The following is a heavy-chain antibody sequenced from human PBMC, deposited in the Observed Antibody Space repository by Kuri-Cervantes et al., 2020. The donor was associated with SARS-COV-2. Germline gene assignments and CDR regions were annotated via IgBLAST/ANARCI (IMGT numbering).Heavy chain of an antibody. CDR1: GFIFSDYY. CDR2: IGPSGTTK. CDR3: ARTGSGWNHDAFDI. J-gene: IGHJ3*02. D-gene: IGHD6-19*01. V-gene: IGHV3-11*04. Sequence: GESLKISCTASGFIFSDYYMTWIRQAPGKGLEWVSNIGPSGTTKYYADSVKGRFTISRDNAKNSLYLQMNSLRAEDTAVYYCARTGSGWNHDAFDIWGQGTMVTVSS.